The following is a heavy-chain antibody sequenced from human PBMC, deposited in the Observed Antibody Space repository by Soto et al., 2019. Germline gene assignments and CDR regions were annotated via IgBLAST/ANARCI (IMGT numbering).Heavy chain of an antibody. CDR1: GGSFSGYY. CDR2: INHSGST. Sequence: QVQLQQWGAGLLKPSETLSLTCAASGGSFSGYYWTWIRQTPGKGLEWIGEINHSGSTNYEPSLKSRVSISADTSKKQFSLNLTSVTAADTAVYYCARGECSSVYCFTRWALDIWGQGTVVTVSS. CDR3: ARGECSSVYCFTRWALDI. V-gene: IGHV4-34*01. J-gene: IGHJ3*02. D-gene: IGHD2-2*01.